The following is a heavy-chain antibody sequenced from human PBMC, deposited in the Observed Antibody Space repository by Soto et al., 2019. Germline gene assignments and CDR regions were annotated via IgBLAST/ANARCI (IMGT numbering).Heavy chain of an antibody. CDR1: GFTFDDYA. Sequence: PGGSLRLSCAASGFTFDDYAIHWVRQAPGKGLEWVSGISWNSGSIGYADSVRGRFTISRDNAKNSLYLQMNSLRAEDTAVYYCAKASVRELPQRRVYYYYYYGMDVWGQGTTVTVSS. J-gene: IGHJ6*02. CDR2: ISWNSGSI. D-gene: IGHD1-26*01. V-gene: IGHV3-9*01. CDR3: AKASVRELPQRRVYYYYYYGMDV.